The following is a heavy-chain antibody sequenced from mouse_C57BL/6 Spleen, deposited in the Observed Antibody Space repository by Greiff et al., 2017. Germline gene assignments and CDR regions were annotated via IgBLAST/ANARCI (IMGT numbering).Heavy chain of an antibody. D-gene: IGHD2-5*01. CDR3: ARYYSNYDYFDY. CDR1: GYAFSSSW. V-gene: IGHV1-82*01. Sequence: QVQLQQSGPELVKPGASVKISCKASGYAFSSSWMNWVKQRPGKGLEWIGRIYPGDGDTNYNGKFKGKATLTADKSSSTAYMQLSSLTSEDSAVYFCARYYSNYDYFDYWGQGTTLTVSS. CDR2: IYPGDGDT. J-gene: IGHJ2*01.